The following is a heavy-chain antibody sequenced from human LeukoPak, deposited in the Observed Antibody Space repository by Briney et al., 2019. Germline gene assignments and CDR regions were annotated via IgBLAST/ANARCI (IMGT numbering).Heavy chain of an antibody. CDR1: GGSFSGYY. D-gene: IGHD3-16*02. J-gene: IGHJ4*02. CDR2: IYYSGST. CDR3: ARLRDDYVWGSYPGYYFDY. Sequence: SETLSLTCAVYGGSFSGYYWSWIRQPPGKGLEWIGYIYYSGSTNYNPSLKSRVTISVDTSKNQFSLKLSSVTAADTAVYYCARLRDDYVWGSYPGYYFDYWGQGTLVTVSS. V-gene: IGHV4-59*08.